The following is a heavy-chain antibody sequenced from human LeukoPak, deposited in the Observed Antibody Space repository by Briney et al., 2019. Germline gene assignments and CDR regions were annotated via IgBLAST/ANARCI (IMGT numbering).Heavy chain of an antibody. CDR3: AKGAYTSSWYNYFDF. CDR1: GFTFSSYA. CDR2: NSGGGST. V-gene: IGHV3-23*01. D-gene: IGHD6-13*01. Sequence: GGSLRLSCVASGFTFSSYALNWVRRAPGPGLESVSVNSGGGSTYYADSVKGRFTISRDSSRNTLYLQMNSLRAEDTAVYYCAKGAYTSSWYNYFDFWGQGTLVTVS. J-gene: IGHJ4*02.